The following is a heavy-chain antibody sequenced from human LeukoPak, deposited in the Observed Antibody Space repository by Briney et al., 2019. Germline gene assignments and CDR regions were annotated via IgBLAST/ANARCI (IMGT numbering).Heavy chain of an antibody. CDR3: ASLPRYCSGGTCRDTFDI. CDR2: SYYTGST. J-gene: IGHJ3*02. V-gene: IGHV4-39*01. CDR1: GGSISSSSYY. Sequence: SETLSLTCTVSGGSISSSSYYWGWIRQPPGKGLEWIGSSYYTGSTYYNPTLKSRVTISVDTSKSQFSLKLSSVTAADTAMYYCASLPRYCSGGTCRDTFDIWGQGTMVTVSS. D-gene: IGHD2-15*01.